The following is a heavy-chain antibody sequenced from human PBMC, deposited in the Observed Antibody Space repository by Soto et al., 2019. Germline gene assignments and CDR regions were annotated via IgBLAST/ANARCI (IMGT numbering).Heavy chain of an antibody. CDR3: ARGQRYCSSPSCTSWDY. V-gene: IGHV1-8*01. D-gene: IGHD2-2*01. J-gene: IGHJ4*02. CDR1: GYTFTTHD. CDR2: MNPRSGNT. Sequence: QVQLVQSGAEVKKPGASVKVSCEASGYTFTTHDINWVRQATGQGLEWMGWMNPRSGNTGEAQKFQGRLTMTSNTSTGTAYMELSGLTSEDTAVYYCARGQRYCSSPSCTSWDYWGQGTLVTVSS.